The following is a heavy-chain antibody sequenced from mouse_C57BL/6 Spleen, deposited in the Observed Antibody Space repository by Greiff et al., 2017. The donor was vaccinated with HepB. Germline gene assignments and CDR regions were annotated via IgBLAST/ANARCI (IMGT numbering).Heavy chain of an antibody. Sequence: QVQLQQSGAELVRPGSSVKLSCKASGYTFTSYWMDWVKQRPGQGLEWIGNIYPSDSETHYNQKFKDKATLTVDKSSSTAYMQLSSLTSEDSAVYYCARHGNYAMDYWGQGTSVTVSS. J-gene: IGHJ4*01. CDR1: GYTFTSYW. CDR2: IYPSDSET. CDR3: ARHGNYAMDY. D-gene: IGHD2-1*01. V-gene: IGHV1-61*01.